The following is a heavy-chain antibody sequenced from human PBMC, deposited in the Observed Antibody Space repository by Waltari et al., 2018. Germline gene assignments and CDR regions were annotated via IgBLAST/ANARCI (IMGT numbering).Heavy chain of an antibody. V-gene: IGHV4-34*01. CDR1: GGAFDCYY. D-gene: IGHD3-22*01. J-gene: IGHJ5*02. CDR3: ARGHPRFDYEKSDYYAYWFDP. Sequence: QVELQQWGAGLLRPSETLSLTCSVSGGAFDCYYWPWLRQAPGRGLEWLGAVNPTGSTNYNPSLKSRLSLSVETSRNQVSLKMTSVTGADTAVYFCARGHPRFDYEKSDYYAYWFDPWGQGTQVTVSS. CDR2: VNPTGST.